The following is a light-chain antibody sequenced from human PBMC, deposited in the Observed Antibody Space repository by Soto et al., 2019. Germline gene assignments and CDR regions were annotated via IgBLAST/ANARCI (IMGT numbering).Light chain of an antibody. CDR1: QSVSSSY. Sequence: EIALTQSPGTLSLSPWERATLSCRASQSVSSSYLAWYQQKPGQAPRLLIYGASSRATGIPDRFSGSGSGTDFTLTISRLEPEDFAVYYCQQYGSSPQTFGQGTKLEIK. CDR3: QQYGSSPQT. J-gene: IGKJ2*01. V-gene: IGKV3-20*01. CDR2: GAS.